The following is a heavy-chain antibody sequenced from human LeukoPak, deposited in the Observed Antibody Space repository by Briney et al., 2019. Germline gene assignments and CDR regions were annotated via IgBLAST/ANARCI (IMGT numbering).Heavy chain of an antibody. Sequence: GGSLRLSCAASGFIFSDYSMNWVRQAPGKGLEWVSPISSSGSFIYYADSVKGRFTISKDNARNSLYLQMNSLRAEDTAVYYCARGIGGYDLYFDNWGQGALVTVSS. D-gene: IGHD5-12*01. J-gene: IGHJ4*02. CDR1: GFIFSDYS. CDR2: ISSSGSFI. CDR3: ARGIGGYDLYFDN. V-gene: IGHV3-21*01.